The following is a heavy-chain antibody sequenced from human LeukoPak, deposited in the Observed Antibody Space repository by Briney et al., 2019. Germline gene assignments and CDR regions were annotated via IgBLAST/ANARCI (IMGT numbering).Heavy chain of an antibody. CDR2: ISGSGGNT. CDR3: AKPAKTDYADY. V-gene: IGHV3-23*01. D-gene: IGHD1-14*01. Sequence: PGGSLRLSCAASGFTFSSYGMSWVRQVPGKGLERVSAISGSGGNTYYAYSVKSRFTISRDNSKNTLYLQLNSLRADDTAVYYCAKPAKTDYADYWGQGTLVTVSS. CDR1: GFTFSSYG. J-gene: IGHJ4*02.